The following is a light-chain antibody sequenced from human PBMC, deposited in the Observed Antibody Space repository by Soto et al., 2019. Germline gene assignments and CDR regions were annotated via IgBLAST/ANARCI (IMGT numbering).Light chain of an antibody. CDR1: NIGSKS. CDR2: DDT. CDR3: QVRDSNNDHMV. V-gene: IGLV3-21*02. Sequence: SYELTQPPSVSVAPGQTARITCGGNNIGSKSVHWHQQGPGQAPLVVINDDTDRPSGIPERFSGANSENTATLTITRVEAGDEADYYCQVRDSNNDHMVFGGGTQLTVL. J-gene: IGLJ7*01.